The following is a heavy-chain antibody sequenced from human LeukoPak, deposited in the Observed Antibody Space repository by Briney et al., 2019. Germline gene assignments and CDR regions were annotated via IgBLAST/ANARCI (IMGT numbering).Heavy chain of an antibody. J-gene: IGHJ4*02. D-gene: IGHD5-24*01. V-gene: IGHV4-39*01. Sequence: PSETLSLTCTVSGGSISSSRYYWGWIRQPPGKGLEWIGSIHYTGGTYYSPSLKSRFTISVDTSKKQFSLKLSSVTAAYTAVYYCAGPNWYYFDYWGQGTLVTVSS. CDR3: AGPNWYYFDY. CDR2: IHYTGGT. CDR1: GGSISSSRYY.